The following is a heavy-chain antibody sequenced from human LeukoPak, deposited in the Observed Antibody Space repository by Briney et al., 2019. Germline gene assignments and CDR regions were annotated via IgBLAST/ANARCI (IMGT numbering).Heavy chain of an antibody. CDR1: GYTFTSYY. J-gene: IGHJ4*02. CDR2: INPSGGST. V-gene: IGHV1-46*01. Sequence: GASVKVSCKASGYTFTSYYMHWVRQAPGQGLEWMGIINPSGGSTSYAQKFQGRVTMTRDTSTSTVYMELSSLRSEDTAVYYCARDGPIRLWLALYVYWGQGTLVTVSS. CDR3: ARDGPIRLWLALYVY. D-gene: IGHD5-18*01.